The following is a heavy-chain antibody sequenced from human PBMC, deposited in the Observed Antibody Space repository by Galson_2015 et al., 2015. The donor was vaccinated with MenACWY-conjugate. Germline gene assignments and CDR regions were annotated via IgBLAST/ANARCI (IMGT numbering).Heavy chain of an antibody. D-gene: IGHD3-9*01. V-gene: IGHV3-11*06. CDR3: ASAGRGTIFSAFDI. CDR2: ISSSSSYT. J-gene: IGHJ3*02. Sequence: SLRLSCAASGFTFSDYYMTWIRQAPGKGLEWVSYISSSSSYTDYAGSVKGRFTISRENAKNSLYLQMNSLTVGDTAVYYCASAGRGTIFSAFDIWGQGTTVTVSS. CDR1: GFTFSDYY.